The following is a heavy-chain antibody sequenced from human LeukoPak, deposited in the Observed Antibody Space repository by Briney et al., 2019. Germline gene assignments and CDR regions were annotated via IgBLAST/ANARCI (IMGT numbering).Heavy chain of an antibody. CDR2: IYYSGST. CDR1: GGSISSSSYY. Sequence: SETLSLTCTVSGGSISSSSYYWGWIRQPPGKGLEWIGSIYYSGSTYYNPSLKSRVTISVDTSKNQFSLKLSSVTAADTAVYYCARRQQLVDWFDPWGQGTLVTVSS. D-gene: IGHD6-13*01. V-gene: IGHV4-39*07. J-gene: IGHJ5*02. CDR3: ARRQQLVDWFDP.